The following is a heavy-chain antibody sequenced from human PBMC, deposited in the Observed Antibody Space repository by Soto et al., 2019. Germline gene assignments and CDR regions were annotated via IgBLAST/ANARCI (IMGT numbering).Heavy chain of an antibody. CDR3: AKDTFHYDRSGSAYLCSY. Sequence: GRPPPLACAPPGFSVNSSPMSWVRQAPGTGLEWVSVFYSGDSTYYADSVKGRFTISRDNSKNTLHLQMNSLRAEATAVYFCAKDTFHYDRSGSAYLCSYWGQGT. D-gene: IGHD3-22*01. J-gene: IGHJ4*02. CDR1: GFSVNSSP. V-gene: IGHV3-53*01. CDR2: FYSGDST.